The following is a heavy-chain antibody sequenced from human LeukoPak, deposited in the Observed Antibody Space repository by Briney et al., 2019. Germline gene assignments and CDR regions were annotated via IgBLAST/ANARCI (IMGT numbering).Heavy chain of an antibody. CDR3: ARDQSRDIRVDFDY. CDR1: GYTFGKYA. D-gene: IGHD2-15*01. J-gene: IGHJ4*02. V-gene: IGHV1-3*01. Sequence: ASVKVSCKTSGYTFGKYAIHWVREAPVQRFEWMGWIDGGNGDTRLSQKFQDRVSFTRDTFATTAYMELTSLRSEDTAVYYCARDQSRDIRVDFDYWGQGTLVTVSS. CDR2: IDGGNGDT.